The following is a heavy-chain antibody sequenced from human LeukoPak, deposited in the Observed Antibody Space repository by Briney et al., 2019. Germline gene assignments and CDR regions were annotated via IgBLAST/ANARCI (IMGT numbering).Heavy chain of an antibody. D-gene: IGHD2-2*03. CDR2: INHSGST. Sequence: SETLSLTCAVYGGSFSGYYWSWIRQPPGKGLEWIGEINHSGSTNYNPSLKSRVTISVDTSKNQFSLKLSSVTAADTAVYYCARGQWKMDIVVVPAARFDYWGQGTLVTVSS. CDR1: GGSFSGYY. J-gene: IGHJ4*02. CDR3: ARGQWKMDIVVVPAARFDY. V-gene: IGHV4-34*01.